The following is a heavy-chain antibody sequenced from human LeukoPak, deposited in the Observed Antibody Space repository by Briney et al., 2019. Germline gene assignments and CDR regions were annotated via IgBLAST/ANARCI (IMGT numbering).Heavy chain of an antibody. V-gene: IGHV3-30*14. J-gene: IGHJ3*02. CDR1: GFTLSNYA. CDR3: ARDQYYDSSGSDAFDI. CDR2: ISFDGNDK. D-gene: IGHD3-22*01. Sequence: HPAGSLRLSCAASGFTLSNYAMHWVRQAPGKGLEWVAVISFDGNDKYHADSVKGRFTISRDNSRDTLYLQMNSLRPEDTAVYYCARDQYYDSSGSDAFDIWGQGTMVTVSS.